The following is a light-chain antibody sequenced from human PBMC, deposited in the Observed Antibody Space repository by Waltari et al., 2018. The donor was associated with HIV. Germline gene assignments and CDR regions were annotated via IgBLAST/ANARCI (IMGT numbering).Light chain of an antibody. CDR1: SSNIGAGYD. Sequence: QSELTQPPSVSAAPGQRVTISCTGSSSNIGAGYDVHWYQQVPGRAPKVVIYVNSNRPSGFPDRFSGSKSGTSASLAITGLQAEDEADYYCQSYDSSLSGRVFGGGTKLTVL. J-gene: IGLJ3*02. V-gene: IGLV1-40*01. CDR3: QSYDSSLSGRV. CDR2: VNS.